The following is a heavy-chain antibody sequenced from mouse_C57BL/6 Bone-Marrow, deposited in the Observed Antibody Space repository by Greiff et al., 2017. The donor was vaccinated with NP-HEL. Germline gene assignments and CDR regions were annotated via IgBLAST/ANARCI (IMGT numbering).Heavy chain of an antibody. J-gene: IGHJ4*01. CDR3: ARHGYDYDVNYAMDY. CDR1: GFTFSDYG. D-gene: IGHD2-4*01. Sequence: EVQRVESGGGLVQPGGSLKLSCAASGFTFSDYGMAWVRQAPRKGPEWVAFISNLAYSIYYADTVTGRFTISRENAKNTLYLEMSSLRSEDTAMYYCARHGYDYDVNYAMDYWGQGTSVTVSS. V-gene: IGHV5-15*01. CDR2: ISNLAYSI.